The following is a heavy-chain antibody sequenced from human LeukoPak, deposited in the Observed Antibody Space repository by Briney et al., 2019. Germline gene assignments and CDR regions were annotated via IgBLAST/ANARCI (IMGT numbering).Heavy chain of an antibody. J-gene: IGHJ5*02. V-gene: IGHV3-48*03. CDR2: ISPSGGTI. CDR3: VRVRYCSSTNCHGGWFDP. Sequence: PGGSLRLSCAASGFAFSNYEMNWVRQAPGKGLEWVSYISPSGGTITYADSVKGRFTISRDNAKNSLYLQMNSLGVEDTAVYYCVRVRYCSSTNCHGGWFDPWGQGTLVTVSS. CDR1: GFAFSNYE. D-gene: IGHD2-2*01.